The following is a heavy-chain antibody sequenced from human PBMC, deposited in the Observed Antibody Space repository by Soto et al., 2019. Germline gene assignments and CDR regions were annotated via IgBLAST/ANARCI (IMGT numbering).Heavy chain of an antibody. CDR1: GFTFSSYA. CDR3: AKDQPEDDYGAGSYNWFDP. CDR2: ISGSGGST. J-gene: IGHJ5*02. Sequence: GGSLRLSCAASGFTFSSYAMSWVRQAPGKGLEWVSAISGSGGSTYYADSVKGRFTISRDNSKNTLYLQMNSLRAEDTAVYYCAKDQPEDDYGAGSYNWFDPWGQGTLVTVSS. D-gene: IGHD3-10*01. V-gene: IGHV3-23*01.